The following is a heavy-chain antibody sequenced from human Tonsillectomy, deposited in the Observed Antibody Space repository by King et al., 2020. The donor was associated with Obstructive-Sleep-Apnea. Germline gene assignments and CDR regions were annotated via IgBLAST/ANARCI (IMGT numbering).Heavy chain of an antibody. CDR2: IYYSGST. CDR3: ARDYGGNSGSPDAFDI. J-gene: IGHJ3*02. CDR1: GGSISSSSYY. D-gene: IGHD4-23*01. Sequence: QLQESGPGLVKPSETLSLTCTVSGGSISSSSYYWGWIRQPPGKGLEWIGRIYYSGSTHYNPSLKSRVTISVDTSKNQFSLKLSSVTAADPAVYYCARDYGGNSGSPDAFDIWGQGTMVTVSS. V-gene: IGHV4-39*07.